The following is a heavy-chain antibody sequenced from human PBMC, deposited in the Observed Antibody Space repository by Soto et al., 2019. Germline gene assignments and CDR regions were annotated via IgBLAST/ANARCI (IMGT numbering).Heavy chain of an antibody. V-gene: IGHV3-30*18. CDR3: AKDDKGRIAVSGLDY. CDR1: GFTFSSYG. Sequence: QVQLVESGGGVVQPRRSLRLSCAASGFTFSSYGMHWVRQAPGKGLEWVAVISYDGRNKYYADSVKGRFTISRDNSKNTLYLQMNSLRADDTAVYYCAKDDKGRIAVSGLDYWGQGTLVTVSS. D-gene: IGHD6-19*01. J-gene: IGHJ4*02. CDR2: ISYDGRNK.